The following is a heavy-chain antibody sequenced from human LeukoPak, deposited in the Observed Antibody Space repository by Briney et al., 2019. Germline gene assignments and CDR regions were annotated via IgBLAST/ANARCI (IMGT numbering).Heavy chain of an antibody. J-gene: IGHJ4*02. CDR1: GYTFASYG. V-gene: IGHV1-18*01. Sequence: ASVRVSCKASGYTFASYGISWVRQAPGQGLEWMGWISAYNGNTNYAQKLQGRVTMTTDTSTSTAYMELRSLRSDDTAVYYCARVEWELLPFDYWGQGTLVTVSS. D-gene: IGHD1-26*01. CDR3: ARVEWELLPFDY. CDR2: ISAYNGNT.